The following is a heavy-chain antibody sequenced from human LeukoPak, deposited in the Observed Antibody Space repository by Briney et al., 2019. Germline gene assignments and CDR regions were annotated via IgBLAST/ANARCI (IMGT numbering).Heavy chain of an antibody. Sequence: GGSLRLSCAASGFTFSSYWMHWVRQAPGKGLVWVPVINNDGSGTNYADSVKGRSTISRGNAKNTLYLQMTGLGAEDTAVYYCVRGGFGHAMDVWGQGTTVTVSS. CDR2: INNDGSGT. V-gene: IGHV3-74*01. J-gene: IGHJ6*02. D-gene: IGHD3-10*01. CDR1: GFTFSSYW. CDR3: VRGGFGHAMDV.